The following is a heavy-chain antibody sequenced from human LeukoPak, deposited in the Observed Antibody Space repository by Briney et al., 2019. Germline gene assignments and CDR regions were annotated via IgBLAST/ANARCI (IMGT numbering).Heavy chain of an antibody. Sequence: SESVSLTCTVSGVSISSYYWSWMRQPAGKGLEWIGRIYTCGSTNYNPSLKSRVTISVDTSKNQFSLKLSSVTAADTAVYYCARGYRYYDYVWGSYRHLYFDYWGQGTLVTVSS. CDR3: ARGYRYYDYVWGSYRHLYFDY. D-gene: IGHD3-16*02. V-gene: IGHV4-4*07. CDR2: IYTCGST. CDR1: GVSISSYY. J-gene: IGHJ4*02.